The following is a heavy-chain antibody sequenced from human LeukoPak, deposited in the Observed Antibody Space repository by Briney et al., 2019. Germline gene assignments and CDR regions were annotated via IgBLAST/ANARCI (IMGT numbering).Heavy chain of an antibody. CDR1: GFSVSTDGVG. J-gene: IGHJ4*02. CDR2: IYWDDDK. Sequence: SGPTLVNPTQTLTLTCSCSGFSVSTDGVGVGWIRQPPGKALEWLALIYWDDDKRYSPSLKNRLTITKDTSKNQVVLTVTNMDPVDTATYYCANSPFGSEGYRHFDYWGQGTLVTVSS. D-gene: IGHD3-10*01. V-gene: IGHV2-5*02. CDR3: ANSPFGSEGYRHFDY.